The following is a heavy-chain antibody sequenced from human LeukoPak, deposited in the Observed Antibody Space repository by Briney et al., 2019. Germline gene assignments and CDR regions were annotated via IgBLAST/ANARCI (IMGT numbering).Heavy chain of an antibody. D-gene: IGHD6-19*01. CDR3: ARGLAGRWLRSRRNWFDP. CDR2: IYTSGST. CDR1: GGSISSYY. V-gene: IGHV4-4*07. J-gene: IGHJ5*02. Sequence: SETLSLTCTVSGGSISSYYWSWIRQPAGKGLEWIGRIYTSGSTTYNPSLKSRVTMSVDTSKNQFSLKLSSVTAADTAVYYCARGLAGRWLRSRRNWFDPWGQGTLVTVSS.